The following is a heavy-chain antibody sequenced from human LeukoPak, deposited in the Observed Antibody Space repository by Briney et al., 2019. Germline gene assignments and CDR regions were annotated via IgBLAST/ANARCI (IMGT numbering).Heavy chain of an antibody. D-gene: IGHD1-1*01. Sequence: SETLSLTCTVSGGSISSYYWSWIRRPPGKGLEWIGYIYYSGSTNYNPSLKSRVTISVDTSKNQFSLKLSSVTAADTAVYYCARASGALDFDYWGQGTLVTVSS. CDR2: IYYSGST. CDR1: GGSISSYY. J-gene: IGHJ4*02. V-gene: IGHV4-59*01. CDR3: ARASGALDFDY.